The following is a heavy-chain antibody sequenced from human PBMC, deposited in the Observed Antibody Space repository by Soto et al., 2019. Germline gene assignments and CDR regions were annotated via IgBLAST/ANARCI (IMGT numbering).Heavy chain of an antibody. CDR2: AHSGGRT. CDR3: AREIRGYSRALDY. CDR1: GDSVNSENYY. Sequence: LSLTCSVSGDSVNSENYYWTWIRQSPGKGLEWIGYAHSGGRTDYNPSLKSRVTISLDTPVNQFSLQLTSMTAADTAVYYCAREIRGYSRALDYWGQGTLVTVSS. D-gene: IGHD5-18*01. V-gene: IGHV4-61*01. J-gene: IGHJ4*02.